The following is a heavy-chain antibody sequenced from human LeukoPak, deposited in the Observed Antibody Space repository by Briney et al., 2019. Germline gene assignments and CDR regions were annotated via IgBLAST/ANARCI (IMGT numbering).Heavy chain of an antibody. D-gene: IGHD3-3*01. Sequence: SETLSLTCTVSGGSLSSYYWSWIRQPAGKGLEWIGRIYTSGSTNYNPSLKSRVTMSVDTSKNQFSLKLSSVTAADTAVYYCARGPTRGVASNWFDPWGQGTLVTVSS. CDR2: IYTSGST. CDR1: GGSLSSYY. V-gene: IGHV4-4*07. CDR3: ARGPTRGVASNWFDP. J-gene: IGHJ5*02.